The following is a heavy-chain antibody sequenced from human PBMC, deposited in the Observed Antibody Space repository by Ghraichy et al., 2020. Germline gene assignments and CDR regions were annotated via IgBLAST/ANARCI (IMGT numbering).Heavy chain of an antibody. CDR2: IYPGDSDT. D-gene: IGHD3-10*01. Sequence: GESLNISCQGSGYSFTSYWIGWVRQMPGKGLEWMGIIYPGDSDTKYSPSFQGQVTISADKSTSTAYLQWSSLKASDTAMYYCAKTRWFGGPSDYFDYWGQGTLVTVSS. V-gene: IGHV5-51*01. CDR3: AKTRWFGGPSDYFDY. CDR1: GYSFTSYW. J-gene: IGHJ4*02.